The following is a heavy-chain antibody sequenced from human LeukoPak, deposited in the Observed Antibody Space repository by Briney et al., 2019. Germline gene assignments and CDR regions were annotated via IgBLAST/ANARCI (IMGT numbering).Heavy chain of an antibody. Sequence: GGSLRLSCAASGFTFSNYGMHWVRQAPGKGLEWVAFIRYDGTNKYYADSVKGRFTISRDNSKNTLYLQMNSLRAEDTAMHYCAKGRVRGYSPPFDPWGQGTLVTVSS. CDR3: AKGRVRGYSPPFDP. V-gene: IGHV3-30*02. CDR2: IRYDGTNK. D-gene: IGHD5-18*01. CDR1: GFTFSNYG. J-gene: IGHJ5*02.